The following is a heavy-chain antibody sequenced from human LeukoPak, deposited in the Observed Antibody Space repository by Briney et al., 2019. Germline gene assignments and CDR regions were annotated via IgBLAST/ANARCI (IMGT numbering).Heavy chain of an antibody. Sequence: PGGSLRLSCAASGFMFNNYWMTWVRQAPGKGLEWVANIKQDGSEKYYLHSVRGRFTISRDNAKNSLLLQMNSLRAQDTAIYYCAKNGDRGAYCSGGSCYPYYYYNMDVWGKGTTVTISS. CDR2: IKQDGSEK. V-gene: IGHV3-7*03. CDR3: AKNGDRGAYCSGGSCYPYYYYNMDV. J-gene: IGHJ6*03. CDR1: GFMFNNYW. D-gene: IGHD2-15*01.